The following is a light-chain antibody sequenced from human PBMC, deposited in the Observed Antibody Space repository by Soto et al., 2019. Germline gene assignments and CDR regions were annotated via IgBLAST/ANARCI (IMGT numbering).Light chain of an antibody. CDR1: TSDVGGSNY. CDR3: CLYGDTSTFV. J-gene: IGLJ1*01. V-gene: IGLV2-11*01. CDR2: DVS. Sequence: QSALTQPRSVSGSPGQTVTFSCTGTTSDVGGSNYVSWYQQHPDKAPKLLIYDVSKRPSGVPARFSGYKSGNTASLTISGLQAEDEAGYYCCLYGDTSTFVFGTGTKLTVL.